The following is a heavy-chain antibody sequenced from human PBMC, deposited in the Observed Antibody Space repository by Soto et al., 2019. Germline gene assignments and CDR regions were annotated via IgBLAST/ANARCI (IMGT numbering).Heavy chain of an antibody. CDR2: INPSGGST. V-gene: IGHV1-46*01. CDR1: GYTFTSSY. D-gene: IGHD6-13*01. J-gene: IGHJ4*02. Sequence: GASVKVSCKASGYTFTSSYIHWVRQAPGQGLEWMGIINPSGGSTTYAQKFQGRVTMTRDTSTSTVYMELSSLRSDDTAVYYCARGSSPVDFDSPGQGILVSVSS. CDR3: ARGSSPVDFDS.